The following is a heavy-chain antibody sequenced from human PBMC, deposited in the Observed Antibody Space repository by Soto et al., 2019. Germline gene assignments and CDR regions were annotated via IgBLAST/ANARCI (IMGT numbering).Heavy chain of an antibody. CDR3: ATWRGGYTYGLDH. CDR1: GFTFSSKW. D-gene: IGHD5-18*01. J-gene: IGHJ4*02. CDR2: ILNDGTTT. Sequence: EVQLVESGGGLVQPGGSLRLSCTASGFTFSSKWLHWVRQAPGKGLMWISRILNDGTTTNYADSVKGRFTVSRDNAKKTMSLQMNNLRAEDTAVYYCATWRGGYTYGLDHWGQGTPVTVSS. V-gene: IGHV3-74*01.